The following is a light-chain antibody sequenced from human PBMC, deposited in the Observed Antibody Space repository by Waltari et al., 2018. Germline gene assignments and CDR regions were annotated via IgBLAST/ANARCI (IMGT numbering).Light chain of an antibody. CDR3: QCYDGSQLYV. CDR1: GGSIATY. J-gene: IGLJ1*01. V-gene: IGLV6-57*02. Sequence: NFILTQPHSVSESPGKTVTISCTGSGGSIATYVQWYQQRPGSAPATLIYEDVKRSSGVPHRFSGSIDRSSNSASLTSSGLKTEDEADYYCQCYDGSQLYVFGTGTKVTVL. CDR2: EDV.